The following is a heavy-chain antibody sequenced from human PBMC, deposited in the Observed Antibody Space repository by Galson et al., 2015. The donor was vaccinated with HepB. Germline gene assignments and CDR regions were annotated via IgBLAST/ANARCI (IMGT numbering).Heavy chain of an antibody. CDR2: ISGGGGST. V-gene: IGHV3-23*01. CDR3: AKAWDSLDPFYFYGLDV. CDR1: GFTFSTYA. J-gene: IGHJ6*02. Sequence: SLRLSCAASGFTFSTYAMNWVRQAPGKGLEWVSAISGGGGSTYYAESVKGRFTISRDNSKNTLSLQMNSLRAEDTALYFCAKAWDSLDPFYFYGLDVWGQGTTVTFSS. D-gene: IGHD1-26*01.